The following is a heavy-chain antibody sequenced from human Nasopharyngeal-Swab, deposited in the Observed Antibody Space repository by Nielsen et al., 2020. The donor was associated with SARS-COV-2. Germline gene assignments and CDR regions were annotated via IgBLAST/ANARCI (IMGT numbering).Heavy chain of an antibody. CDR2: IYYSGST. V-gene: IGHV4-59*01. Sequence: SETLSLTCTVSGGSISSYYWSWIRQPPGKGLEWIGYIYYSGSTNYNPSLKSRVAISVDTSKNQFSLKLSSVTAADTAVYYCARVGGSSWRHYYCYYGMDVWGQGTTVTVSS. CDR3: ARVGGSSWRHYYCYYGMDV. CDR1: GGSISSYY. J-gene: IGHJ6*02. D-gene: IGHD6-13*01.